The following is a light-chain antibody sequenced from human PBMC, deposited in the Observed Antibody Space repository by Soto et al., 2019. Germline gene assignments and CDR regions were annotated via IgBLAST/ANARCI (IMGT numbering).Light chain of an antibody. J-gene: IGLJ2*01. V-gene: IGLV1-44*01. CDR2: SNN. Sequence: SVLTQPPSASGTPGQRVTISCSGSSSNIGSNTVNFYQHLPGRAPKLLIYSNNQGPSGVPDRFSGSKSGTSASLAISGLQYEDEADYYLEAWDDGLNGPGFAGGTK. CDR1: SSNIGSNT. CDR3: EAWDDGLNGPG.